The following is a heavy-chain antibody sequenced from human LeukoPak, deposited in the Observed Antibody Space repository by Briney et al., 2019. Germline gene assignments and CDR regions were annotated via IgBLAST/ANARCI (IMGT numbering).Heavy chain of an antibody. CDR1: GGSISSGGYS. J-gene: IGHJ3*02. CDR3: ASSPTYYDILTGYYLDAFDI. Sequence: SQTLSLTCAVPGGSISSGGYSWSWIRQPPGKGLEWIGYIYHSGSTYYNPSLKSRVTISVDRSKNQFSLKLSSVTAADTAVYYCASSPTYYDILTGYYLDAFDIWGQGTMVTVSS. V-gene: IGHV4-30-2*01. D-gene: IGHD3-9*01. CDR2: IYHSGST.